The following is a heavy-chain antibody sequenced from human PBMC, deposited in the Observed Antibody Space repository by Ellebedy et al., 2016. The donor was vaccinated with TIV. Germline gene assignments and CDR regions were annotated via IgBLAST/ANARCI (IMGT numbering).Heavy chain of an antibody. CDR1: GFTFSNSN. CDR2: ISTGSRNI. J-gene: IGHJ2*01. D-gene: IGHD5-18*01. Sequence: GGSLRLSCEASGFTFSNSNLNWVRQAPGKGLEWVSYISTGSRNIYYADSVKGRFTISKDNAKNSLYLHMNSLRDEDTAVYYCARYGAYNYDTYWYFDLWGRGTLVTVSS. CDR3: ARYGAYNYDTYWYFDL. V-gene: IGHV3-48*02.